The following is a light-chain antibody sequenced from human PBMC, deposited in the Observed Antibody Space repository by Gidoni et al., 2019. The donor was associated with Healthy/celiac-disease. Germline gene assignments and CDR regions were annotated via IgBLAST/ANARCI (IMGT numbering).Light chain of an antibody. CDR2: DDS. CDR1: NIGSKS. CDR3: QVWDSSSDWV. Sequence: SSVLPQPPSVSVAPGQTARITCGGNNIGSKSVHWYQKKPGQAPVLVVYDDSDRPSGLPERFAGSNSGNTATLTISRVEAGDEADYYCQVWDSSSDWVFGGGTKLTVL. V-gene: IGLV3-21*02. J-gene: IGLJ3*02.